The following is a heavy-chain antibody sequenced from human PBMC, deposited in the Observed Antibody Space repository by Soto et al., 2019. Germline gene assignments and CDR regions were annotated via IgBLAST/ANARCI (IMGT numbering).Heavy chain of an antibody. CDR3: AREPTRAAVGSPMLAYYYMDV. Sequence: QVHLVQSGAEVRNPGSSVKVSCKASGDTFSSYTISWVRQAPGQGLEWLGRIVSFAGLAIYAQIFQGRITFTSKSSSTQDYLDLTSRTPDYGAVHYIAREPTRAAVGSPMLAYYYMDVWGEGSAVTFPS. V-gene: IGHV1-69*08. J-gene: IGHJ6*03. D-gene: IGHD1-1*01. CDR2: IVSFAGLA. CDR1: GDTFSSYT.